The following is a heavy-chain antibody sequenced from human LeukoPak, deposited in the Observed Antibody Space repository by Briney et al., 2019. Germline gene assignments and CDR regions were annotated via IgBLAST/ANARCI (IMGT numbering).Heavy chain of an antibody. J-gene: IGHJ5*02. D-gene: IGHD1-26*01. CDR3: ARDGSYYRDWFDP. CDR2: IYHSGTT. CDR1: GFTFRSYE. V-gene: IGHV4-38-2*02. Sequence: GSLRLSCAASGFTFRSYEMNWVRQTPGKGLEWIGSIYHSGTTYYNPSLKSRATISVDTSENQFSLKLNSVTAADTAVYYCARDGSYYRDWFDPWGQGTLVTVS.